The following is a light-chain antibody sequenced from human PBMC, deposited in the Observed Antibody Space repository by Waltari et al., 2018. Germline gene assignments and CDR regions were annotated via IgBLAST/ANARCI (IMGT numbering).Light chain of an antibody. CDR2: SNN. V-gene: IGLV1-44*01. J-gene: IGLJ2*01. CDR1: SSNIGSNT. CDR3: AAWDDSLVV. Sequence: QSVLTQPPSASGTPGQRVTISCSGSSSNIGSNTVNWYQQLPGTAPKLLISSNNQRPSGVPDRFSGSKSGPSASLSISGLQSGDEADYYCAAWDDSLVVFGGGTKLTVL.